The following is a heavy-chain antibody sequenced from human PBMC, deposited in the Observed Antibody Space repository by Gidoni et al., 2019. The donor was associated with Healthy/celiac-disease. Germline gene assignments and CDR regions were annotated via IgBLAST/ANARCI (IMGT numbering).Heavy chain of an antibody. J-gene: IGHJ4*02. CDR1: GFTFSSYG. V-gene: IGHV3-33*08. CDR3: AREPVGSNEGGY. D-gene: IGHD1-26*01. Sequence: QVQLVESWGGVVQPGRSLSLSCPASGFTFSSYGMHWVRQGTGKGLEWVSVMRCDGSNKYYAESVKGRFTISRDNSKNTLYLQMNSLRAEDTAVYYCAREPVGSNEGGYWGQGTLVTVSS. CDR2: MRCDGSNK.